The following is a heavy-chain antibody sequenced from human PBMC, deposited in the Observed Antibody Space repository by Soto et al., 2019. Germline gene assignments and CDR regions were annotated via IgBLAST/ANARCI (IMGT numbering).Heavy chain of an antibody. D-gene: IGHD2-8*01. J-gene: IGHJ4*02. CDR1: GYTFTDYY. V-gene: IGHV1-46*01. CDR3: ARPPFPGCINAVCYPFDY. Sequence: QVQLVQSGAEVKKPGASVKVSCKASGYTFTDYYIHWVRQAPGQGLEWMGMINPSGGSTDYAKKLRGRVTMTRDTSTRTVYMELSSLRPEGTAVYYCARPPFPGCINAVCYPFDYWGQGTLVTVSS. CDR2: INPSGGST.